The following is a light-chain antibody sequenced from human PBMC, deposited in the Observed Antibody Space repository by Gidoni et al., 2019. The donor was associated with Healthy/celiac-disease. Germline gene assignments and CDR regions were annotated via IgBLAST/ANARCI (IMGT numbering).Light chain of an antibody. Sequence: QLVLTQSPSAPASLGASLNLTCTLSSGHSSYAIAWHQQQPEKGPRYLMKLNSDGSHSKGDGIPDRFSGSSSGAERYLTISSLQSEDEADYHCQTWGTGIHVVFGGGTKLTVL. V-gene: IGLV4-69*01. CDR3: QTWGTGIHVV. J-gene: IGLJ2*01. CDR2: LNSDGSH. CDR1: SGHSSYA.